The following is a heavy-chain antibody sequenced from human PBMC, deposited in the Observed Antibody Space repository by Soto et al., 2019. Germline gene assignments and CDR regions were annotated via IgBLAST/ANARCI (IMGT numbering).Heavy chain of an antibody. CDR1: GGSIRSNNW. CDR2: IFHSGST. CDR3: ARVYSGSYSDS. J-gene: IGHJ4*02. V-gene: IGHV4-4*02. Sequence: QVQLQESGPGLVKPSGTLSLTCAVSGGSIRSNNWWSWVRQPPGKGLEWIGEIFHSGSTNYNPSLKTRVTISVATSKTQFSLTLSSVPAADTAVYYCARVYSGSYSDSWGQGTLVTVSS. D-gene: IGHD1-26*01.